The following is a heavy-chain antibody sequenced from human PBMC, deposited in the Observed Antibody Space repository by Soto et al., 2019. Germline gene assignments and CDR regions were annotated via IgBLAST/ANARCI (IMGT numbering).Heavy chain of an antibody. CDR3: ARDNIVVVVAATSNYYYYGMDV. CDR1: GYTFTSYY. J-gene: IGHJ6*02. D-gene: IGHD2-15*01. Sequence: QVQLVQSGAEVKKPGASVKVSCKASGYTFTSYYMHWVRQAPGQGLEWMGIINPSGGSTSYAQKFQGRDTMTRDTSTSTVYMELSSLRSEDTAVYYCARDNIVVVVAATSNYYYYGMDVWGQGTTVTVSS. V-gene: IGHV1-46*01. CDR2: INPSGGST.